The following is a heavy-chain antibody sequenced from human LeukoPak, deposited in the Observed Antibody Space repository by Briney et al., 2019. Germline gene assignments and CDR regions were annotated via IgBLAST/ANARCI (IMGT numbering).Heavy chain of an antibody. V-gene: IGHV3-33*08. D-gene: IGHD1-20*01. J-gene: IGHJ4*02. Sequence: GGSLRLSCAASGFSFNSDWMDWVRQAPGKGLEWVAVIWYDGSNKYYADSVKGRFTISRDNSKNTLYLQMNSLRAEDTAVYYCARESVTGRSLDYWGQGTLVTVSS. CDR1: GFSFNSDW. CDR3: ARESVTGRSLDY. CDR2: IWYDGSNK.